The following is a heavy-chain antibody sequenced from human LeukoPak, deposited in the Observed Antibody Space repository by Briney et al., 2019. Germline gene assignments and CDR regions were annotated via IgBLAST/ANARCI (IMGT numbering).Heavy chain of an antibody. CDR2: ISGSGGST. Sequence: QTGGSLRVSCAASGCTFSSFAMSWVRQAPGKGLEWVSAISGSGGSTYYADSVKGRFTISRDNSKNTLYLQMNSLRAEDTAVYYCAKDPDCTSGVCYTFFDYWGQGTLVTVSS. D-gene: IGHD2-8*01. J-gene: IGHJ4*02. V-gene: IGHV3-23*01. CDR3: AKDPDCTSGVCYTFFDY. CDR1: GCTFSSFA.